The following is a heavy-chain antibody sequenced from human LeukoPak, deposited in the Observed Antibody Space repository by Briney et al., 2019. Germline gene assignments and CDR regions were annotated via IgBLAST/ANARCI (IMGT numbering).Heavy chain of an antibody. V-gene: IGHV3-21*01. D-gene: IGHD6-19*01. Sequence: GGSLRLSCAASGFTFSAFSMNWVRQAPGKGLEWVSAISSSSSDIYYTDSVKGRFTVSRDNANNFLYLQVSSLRAEDTAVYYCATGYTSGTRIDYWGQGTLVTVSS. J-gene: IGHJ4*02. CDR2: ISSSSSDI. CDR1: GFTFSAFS. CDR3: ATGYTSGTRIDY.